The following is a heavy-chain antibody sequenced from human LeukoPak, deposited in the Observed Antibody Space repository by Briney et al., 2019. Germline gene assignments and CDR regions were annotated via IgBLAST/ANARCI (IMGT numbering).Heavy chain of an antibody. CDR2: ISSSGSTI. Sequence: GGSLRLSCAASKFTFSKYWMNWVRQAPGKGLEWVSYISSSGSTIYYADSVKGRFIISRDNAKNSLYLQMNSLRAEDTAVYYCARDRSAYYLYWYFDLWGRGTLVTVSS. V-gene: IGHV3-48*03. CDR3: ARDRSAYYLYWYFDL. J-gene: IGHJ2*01. D-gene: IGHD3-22*01. CDR1: KFTFSKYW.